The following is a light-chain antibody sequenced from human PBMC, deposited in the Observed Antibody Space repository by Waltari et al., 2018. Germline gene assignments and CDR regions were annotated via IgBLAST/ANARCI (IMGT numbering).Light chain of an antibody. Sequence: EIVLTQSPATLSLSPGERATLSCRASHSVDNYLAWYQQKPGQAPRLLIYEPSYRATGIPARFSGSGSGTEFTLTISSVEPEDSAVYYCQHRINWPLTFGGGTKVEI. CDR2: EPS. V-gene: IGKV3-11*01. CDR3: QHRINWPLT. CDR1: HSVDNY. J-gene: IGKJ4*01.